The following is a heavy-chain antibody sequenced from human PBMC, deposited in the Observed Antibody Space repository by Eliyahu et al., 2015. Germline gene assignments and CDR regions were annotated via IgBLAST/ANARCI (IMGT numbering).Heavy chain of an antibody. CDR3: AKDGSSGWYRGYYFDY. J-gene: IGHJ4*02. Sequence: SGSGGSTYYADSVKGRFTISRDNSKNTLYLQMNSLRAEDTAVYYCAKDGSSGWYRGYYFDYWGQGTLVTVSS. D-gene: IGHD6-19*01. CDR2: SGSGGST. V-gene: IGHV3-23*01.